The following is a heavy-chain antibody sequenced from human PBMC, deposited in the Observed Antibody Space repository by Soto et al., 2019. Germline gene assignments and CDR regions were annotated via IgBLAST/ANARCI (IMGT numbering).Heavy chain of an antibody. CDR2: ISYDGSNK. D-gene: IGHD3-9*01. Sequence: GGSLRLSCAASGFTFSSYAMHWVRQAPGKGLGWVAVISYDGSNKYYADSVKGRFTISRDNSKNTLYLQMNSLRAEDTAVYYCARDSWTGPHYDIVTGYQYYYYYGMDFWGQGTKVTVSS. V-gene: IGHV3-30-3*01. CDR3: ARDSWTGPHYDIVTGYQYYYYYGMDF. CDR1: GFTFSSYA. J-gene: IGHJ6*02.